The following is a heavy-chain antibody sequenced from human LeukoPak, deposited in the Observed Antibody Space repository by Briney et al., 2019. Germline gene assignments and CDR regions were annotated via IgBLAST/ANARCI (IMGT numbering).Heavy chain of an antibody. J-gene: IGHJ4*02. CDR1: GFNFSNYD. CDR2: IRYDGSDK. CDR3: AIRGCSGGNCYPGSY. V-gene: IGHV3-30*02. Sequence: GGSLRLSCAASGFNFSNYDIHWVRQTPGKGLEWVAFIRYDGSDKYYADSVKGRFIISRDNSKNTLYLQMNSLRAEDTAIYYCAIRGCSGGNCYPGSYWGQGTLVTVSS. D-gene: IGHD2-15*01.